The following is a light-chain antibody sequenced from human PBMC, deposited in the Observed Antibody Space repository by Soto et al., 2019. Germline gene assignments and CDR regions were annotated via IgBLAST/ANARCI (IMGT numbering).Light chain of an antibody. Sequence: QSVLTQPASVSGSPGQSITISRSGNKSDVGAYNYVSWYQQYPGKAPKLMIYDVNNRPSGVSNRFSGSKSGNTASLTISGLQAEDEADYYCSSYTSSAIVIFGGGTKVTVL. V-gene: IGLV2-14*01. J-gene: IGLJ2*01. CDR2: DVN. CDR1: KSDVGAYNY. CDR3: SSYTSSAIVI.